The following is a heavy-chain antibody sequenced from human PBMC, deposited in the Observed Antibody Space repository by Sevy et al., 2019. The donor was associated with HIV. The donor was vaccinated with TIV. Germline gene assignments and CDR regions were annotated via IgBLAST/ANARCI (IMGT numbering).Heavy chain of an antibody. CDR2: ISGSSGTT. D-gene: IGHD6-25*01. CDR3: ARNLSPSGAFDI. J-gene: IGHJ3*02. CDR1: GLTFSNYV. V-gene: IGHV3-23*01. Sequence: GGSLRLSCAASGLTFSNYVMSWVRQAPGKGLEWLSVISGSSGTTYAAESVKGRFTISRATSKNTQYLHMSSLGAEDTAVYYCARNLSPSGAFDIWGQGTRVTVSS.